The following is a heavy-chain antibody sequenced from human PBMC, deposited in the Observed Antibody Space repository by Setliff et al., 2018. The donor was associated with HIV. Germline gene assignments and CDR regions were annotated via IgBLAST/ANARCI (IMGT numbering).Heavy chain of an antibody. D-gene: IGHD6-13*01. CDR2: ISGSGGST. CDR1: GFTFSRYA. CDR3: AKTDSSSWLNPYNWFDP. V-gene: IGHV3-23*01. J-gene: IGHJ5*02. Sequence: GGSLRLSCAASGFTFSRYAMSWVRQAPGKGLEWVSSISGSGGSTYYAESVEGRFTISRDNSKNTLYLQMNSLRPEDTAVYYCAKTDSSSWLNPYNWFDPWGQGTLVTVS.